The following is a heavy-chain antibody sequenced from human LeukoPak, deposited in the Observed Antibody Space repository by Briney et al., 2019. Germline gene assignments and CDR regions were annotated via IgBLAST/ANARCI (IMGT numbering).Heavy chain of an antibody. CDR2: ISAAGATT. J-gene: IGHJ4*02. V-gene: IGHV3-23*01. Sequence: GGSLRLSCAGSGFSFRTYAMHWLRQAPGKGLEWVSGISAAGATTHYADSVKGRFTISRDNSKNTLYLQMNSLRAEDTAVYYCAKGYADNSGYFKTFHYWGQGTLVTVSS. CDR1: GFSFRTYA. D-gene: IGHD3-22*01. CDR3: AKGYADNSGYFKTFHY.